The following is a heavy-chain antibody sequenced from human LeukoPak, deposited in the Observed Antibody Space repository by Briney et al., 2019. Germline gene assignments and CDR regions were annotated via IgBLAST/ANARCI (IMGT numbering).Heavy chain of an antibody. D-gene: IGHD5-24*01. CDR3: ARGGQMATTLDAFDI. V-gene: IGHV4-30-2*01. J-gene: IGHJ3*02. Sequence: SETLSLTCTVSGGSISSGGYYWSWIRQPPGKGLEWIGYIYHSGSTYYNPSLKSRVTISVDRSKNQFSLKLSSVTAADTAVYYCARGGQMATTLDAFDIWGQGTMVTVSS. CDR2: IYHSGST. CDR1: GGSISSGGYY.